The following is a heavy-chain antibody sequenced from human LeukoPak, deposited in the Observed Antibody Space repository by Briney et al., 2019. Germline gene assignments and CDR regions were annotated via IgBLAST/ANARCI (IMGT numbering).Heavy chain of an antibody. V-gene: IGHV4-59*11. Sequence: SETLSLTCTVSGGSISNHYFIWIRQPPGKGLEWIGYIYYSGSTNYNPSPKSRVSISVDTSKNQFSLNLTSVTASDTAVYYCARGQEYCSGGRCYDAFDIWGQGTMVTVSS. D-gene: IGHD2-15*01. CDR2: IYYSGST. CDR1: GGSISNHY. CDR3: ARGQEYCSGGRCYDAFDI. J-gene: IGHJ3*02.